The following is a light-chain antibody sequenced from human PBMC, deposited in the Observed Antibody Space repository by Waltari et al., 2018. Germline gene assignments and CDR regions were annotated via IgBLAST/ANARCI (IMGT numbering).Light chain of an antibody. J-gene: IGLJ2*01. Sequence: SYELTQPPSVSVSPGQTATLPCSGARPVDQYPCWYQQRPGQSPVLVISQGTRRPSGIPGRFSGSTSENTATLIISGAQAMDEADYYCQAWDSRTAFVLFGGGTKLTVL. CDR2: QGT. CDR3: QAWDSRTAFVL. V-gene: IGLV3-1*01. CDR1: RPVDQY.